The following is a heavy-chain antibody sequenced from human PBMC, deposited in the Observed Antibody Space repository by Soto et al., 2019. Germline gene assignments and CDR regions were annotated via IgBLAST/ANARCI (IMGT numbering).Heavy chain of an antibody. Sequence: ASVKVSCKASGYTFTSYYMHWVQQAPGQGLEWMGIINPSGGSTSYAQKFQGRVTMTRDTSTSTVYMELSSLRSEDTAVYYCARDEEHDYVWGSYRRFDYWGQGTLVTVSS. CDR2: INPSGGST. CDR1: GYTFTSYY. D-gene: IGHD3-16*02. V-gene: IGHV1-46*01. J-gene: IGHJ4*02. CDR3: ARDEEHDYVWGSYRRFDY.